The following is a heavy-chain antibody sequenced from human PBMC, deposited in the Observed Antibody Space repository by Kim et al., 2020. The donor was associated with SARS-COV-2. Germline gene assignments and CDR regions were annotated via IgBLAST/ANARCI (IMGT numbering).Heavy chain of an antibody. V-gene: IGHV3-23*01. J-gene: IGHJ3*02. D-gene: IGHD3-10*01. Sequence: GGSLRLSCAASGFTFSSYAMSWVRQAPGKGLEWDSVISGSGGSTYYTDSVKGRFTISRDNSKNTVHLQMNSLRAEDTAVYYCVKFLGLYGSGSYLDAFDIWGQWTIVTVSS. CDR2: ISGSGGST. CDR1: GFTFSSYA. CDR3: VKFLGLYGSGSYLDAFDI.